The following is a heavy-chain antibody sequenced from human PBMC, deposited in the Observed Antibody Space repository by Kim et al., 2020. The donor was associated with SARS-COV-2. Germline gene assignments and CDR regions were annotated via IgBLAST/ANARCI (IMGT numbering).Heavy chain of an antibody. Sequence: SVKVSCKASGGTFSSYAISWVRQAPGQGLEWMGGIIPIFGTANYAQKFQGRVTITADESTSTAYMELSSLRSEDTAVYYCARDRATVVTPYYYYGMDVWGQGTTVTVSS. CDR3: ARDRATVVTPYYYYGMDV. CDR1: GGTFSSYA. CDR2: IIPIFGTA. D-gene: IGHD4-17*01. V-gene: IGHV1-69*13. J-gene: IGHJ6*02.